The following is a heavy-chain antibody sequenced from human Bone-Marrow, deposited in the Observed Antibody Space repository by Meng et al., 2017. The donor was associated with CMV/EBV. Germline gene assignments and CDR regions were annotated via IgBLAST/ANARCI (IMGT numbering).Heavy chain of an antibody. V-gene: IGHV3-53*01. CDR3: ARDTGKLYYYYGMDV. Sequence: GGSLSLSCAVSGFTASSNYMSWVRQAPGKGLEWVSVIYSGGSTYYADSVKGRFTISRDNSKNTVYLQMNSLRAEDTAVYYCARDTGKLYYYYGMDVWGQGTTVTVSS. D-gene: IGHD4-11*01. CDR2: IYSGGST. CDR1: GFTASSNY. J-gene: IGHJ6*02.